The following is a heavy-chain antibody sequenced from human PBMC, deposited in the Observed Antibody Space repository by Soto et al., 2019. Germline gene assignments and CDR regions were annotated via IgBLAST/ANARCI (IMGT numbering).Heavy chain of an antibody. CDR2: ISSSSSYI. Sequence: XGSLRLWCAASGFTFSSYSMNGVRQAAGKGLEWVSSISSSSSYIYYADSVKGRFTISRDNAKNSLYLQMNSLRAEDTAVYYCARVGEMATNYFFDYWGQGTLVTVSS. CDR3: ARVGEMATNYFFDY. D-gene: IGHD5-12*01. J-gene: IGHJ4*02. CDR1: GFTFSSYS. V-gene: IGHV3-21*01.